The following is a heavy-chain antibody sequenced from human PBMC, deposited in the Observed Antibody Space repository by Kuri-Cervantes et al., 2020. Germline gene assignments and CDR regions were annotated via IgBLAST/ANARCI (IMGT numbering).Heavy chain of an antibody. D-gene: IGHD3-16*01. J-gene: IGHJ4*02. CDR3: ARGAMITFGGVVPPVDY. Sequence: SETLSLTCAVSGGSISGGGYSWSWIRQPPGKGLEWIGFIYHSGGTSYNPSLKSRVTISVDTSKNQFSLKLSSVTAADTAVYYCARGAMITFGGVVPPVDYWGQGTLVTVSS. V-gene: IGHV4-30-2*05. CDR2: IYHSGGT. CDR1: GGSISGGGYS.